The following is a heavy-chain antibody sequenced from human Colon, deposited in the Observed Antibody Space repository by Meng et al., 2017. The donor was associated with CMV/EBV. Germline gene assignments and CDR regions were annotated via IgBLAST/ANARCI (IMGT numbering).Heavy chain of an antibody. Sequence: SETLSLTCTVSNGSLGSVYWAWVRQPPGKGLGWIGYIYSGGRNNYNPSLESRITMSVDTSKTQFSLNLYSLTAADTAVYFCARGCGLTSCNPSYYALDVWGRGIMVTVSS. D-gene: IGHD3-16*01. J-gene: IGHJ6*02. V-gene: IGHV4-59*01. CDR3: ARGCGLTSCNPSYYALDV. CDR2: IYSGGRN. CDR1: NGSLGSVY.